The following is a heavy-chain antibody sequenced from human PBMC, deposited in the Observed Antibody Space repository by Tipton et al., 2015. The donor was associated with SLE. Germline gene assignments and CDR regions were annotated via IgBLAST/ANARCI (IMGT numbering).Heavy chain of an antibody. Sequence: SLRLSCAASGFTFSSYSMNWVRQAPGKGLEWVSYISSSSSTIYYADSVKGRFTISRDNAKNSLYLQMNSLRAEDTAVYYCARDSEWDPYSLVYWGQGPLVTVSS. CDR1: GFTFSSYS. CDR2: ISSSSSTI. J-gene: IGHJ4*02. V-gene: IGHV3-48*01. D-gene: IGHD1-26*01. CDR3: ARDSEWDPYSLVY.